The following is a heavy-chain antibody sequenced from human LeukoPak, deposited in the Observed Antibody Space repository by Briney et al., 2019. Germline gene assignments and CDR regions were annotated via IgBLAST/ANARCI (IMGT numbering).Heavy chain of an antibody. V-gene: IGHV3-74*01. D-gene: IGHD4-17*01. CDR3: ARAPLYGDYVGSSYYFDY. CDR1: GFTFSSYW. J-gene: IGHJ4*02. Sequence: GGSLRLSCAASGFTFSSYWMHWVRQAPGKGLVWVSRINSDGSSTSYADSVKGRFTISRDNAKNSLYLQMNSLRAEDTAVYHCARAPLYGDYVGSSYYFDYWGQGTLVTVSS. CDR2: INSDGSST.